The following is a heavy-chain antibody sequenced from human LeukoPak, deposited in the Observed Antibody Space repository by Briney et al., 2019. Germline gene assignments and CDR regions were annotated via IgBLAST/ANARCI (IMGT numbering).Heavy chain of an antibody. D-gene: IGHD3-22*01. J-gene: IGHJ4*02. V-gene: IGHV3-11*01. Sequence: PGGSLRLLCAASGFTFSDYYMSWIRQAPGKGLVWVSYICSSGSTIYYATSVKGRFTISRDNAKNSLYLQMNSLRAEDTAVYYCARDGNYYDGSGYLDYWGQGTLVTVSS. CDR3: ARDGNYYDGSGYLDY. CDR2: ICSSGSTI. CDR1: GFTFSDYY.